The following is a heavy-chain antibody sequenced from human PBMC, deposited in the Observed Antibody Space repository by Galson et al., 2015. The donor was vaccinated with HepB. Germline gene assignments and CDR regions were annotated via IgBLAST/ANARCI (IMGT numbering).Heavy chain of an antibody. V-gene: IGHV2-5*02. Sequence: PALVKPTQTLTLTCTFSGFSLITDEVGVGWIRQPPGKALEWLAVIYWDNDKRYSRSLKNRLTVTKDTSKNLVVLKMTNVDPVDTATYYCAHTVVPASLPNYFYMDVWGKGTTVTVSS. CDR1: GFSLITDEVG. D-gene: IGHD2-2*01. CDR2: IYWDNDK. CDR3: AHTVVPASLPNYFYMDV. J-gene: IGHJ6*03.